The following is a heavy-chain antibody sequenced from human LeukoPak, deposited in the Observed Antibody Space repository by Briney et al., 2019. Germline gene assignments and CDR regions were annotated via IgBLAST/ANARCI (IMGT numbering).Heavy chain of an antibody. CDR2: IYHSGST. CDR1: GGSISSGGYY. J-gene: IGHJ4*02. V-gene: IGHV4-30-2*01. D-gene: IGHD2-2*02. CDR3: ARAKLVVVPAAIIWAPFDY. Sequence: SQTLSLTCTVSGGSISSGGYYWSWIRQPPGKGLEWIGYIYHSGSTYYNPSLKSRVTISVDRSKNQFSLKLSSVTAAHTAVYYCARAKLVVVPAAIIWAPFDYWGQGTLVTVSS.